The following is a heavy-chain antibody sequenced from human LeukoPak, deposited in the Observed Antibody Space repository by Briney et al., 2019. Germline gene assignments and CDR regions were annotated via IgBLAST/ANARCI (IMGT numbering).Heavy chain of an antibody. J-gene: IGHJ6*02. Sequence: KPSETLSLTCTVSGGSISSYYWSWIRQPPGKGLEWIGYIYYSGSTNYNPSLKSRVTISVDTSKNQFSLKLSSVTAADTAVYYCARHLRGPYNYGMDVWGQGTTVTVSS. D-gene: IGHD3-16*01. V-gene: IGHV4-59*08. CDR2: IYYSGST. CDR1: GGSISSYY. CDR3: ARHLRGPYNYGMDV.